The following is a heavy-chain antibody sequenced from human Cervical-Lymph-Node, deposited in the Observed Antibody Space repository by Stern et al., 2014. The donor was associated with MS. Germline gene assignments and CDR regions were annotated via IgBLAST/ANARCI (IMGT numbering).Heavy chain of an antibody. CDR2: IIPNSGGT. J-gene: IGHJ4*02. Sequence: VQLVESGAEVKKPGASVKVSCKASGYTFTGYYMHWVRQAPGQGLEWMGWIIPNSGGTNYAQKFQGRVTMTRDTSISTAYMELSRLRSDDTAVYYCARVYSSSSEVTFDYWGQGTLVTVSS. CDR1: GYTFTGYY. CDR3: ARVYSSSSEVTFDY. V-gene: IGHV1-2*02. D-gene: IGHD6-6*01.